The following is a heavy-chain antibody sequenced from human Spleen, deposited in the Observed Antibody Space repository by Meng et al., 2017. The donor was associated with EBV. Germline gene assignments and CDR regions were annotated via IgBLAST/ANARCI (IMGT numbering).Heavy chain of an antibody. CDR2: IYAGDSDT. CDR1: GYSFTSYW. J-gene: IGHJ4*02. Sequence: VQLEQSGPEVKKPGASVKVHCQTSGYSFTSYWIGWVRQMPGKGLEWMGIIYAGDSDTRYSPSFQGQVTISADKSISTAYLQWSSLKASDTAMYYCARGGWNDAEYYFDYWGQGTLVTVSA. V-gene: IGHV5-51*01. D-gene: IGHD1-1*01. CDR3: ARGGWNDAEYYFDY.